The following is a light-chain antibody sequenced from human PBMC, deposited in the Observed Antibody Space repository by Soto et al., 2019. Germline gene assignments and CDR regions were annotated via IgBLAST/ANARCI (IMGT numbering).Light chain of an antibody. CDR2: DAS. J-gene: IGKJ1*01. CDR3: QQYDNLPRT. Sequence: DIQMTQSPSSLSASVGDRVTITCQASQDISNYLNWYQQKPGKAPKLLIYDASKLETGVPSRFSGSGFGTDFTFTISSLQPEDIATYYCQQYDNLPRTFGQGTKVEIK. V-gene: IGKV1-33*01. CDR1: QDISNY.